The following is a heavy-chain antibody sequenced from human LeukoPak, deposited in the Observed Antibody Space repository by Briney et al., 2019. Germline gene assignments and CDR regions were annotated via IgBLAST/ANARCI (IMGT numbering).Heavy chain of an antibody. CDR3: ARAGVTGILRGAFDI. CDR1: GLTVSSNY. Sequence: PGGSLRLSCAASGLTVSSNYMTWARQAPGKGLEWVSLINPGGNTFYADPVKGRLTISRDNFRNTLYLQVNSLRAEDTAVYYCARAGVTGILRGAFDIWGQGTMVTVSS. J-gene: IGHJ3*02. CDR2: INPGGNT. V-gene: IGHV3-53*01. D-gene: IGHD2-21*02.